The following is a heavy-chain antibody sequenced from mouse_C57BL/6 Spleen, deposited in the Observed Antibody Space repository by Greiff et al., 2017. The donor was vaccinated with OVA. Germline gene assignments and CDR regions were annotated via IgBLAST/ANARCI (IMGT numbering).Heavy chain of an antibody. Sequence: EVHLVESGGGLVKPGGSLKLSCAASGFTFSDYGMHWVRQAPEKGLEWVAYISSGSSTIYYADTVKGRFTLPRDNAKNTLFLQVTSLRSEDTAMYYCARSYYSNYGDYWGQGTTLTVSS. CDR1: GFTFSDYG. V-gene: IGHV5-17*01. CDR3: ARSYYSNYGDY. CDR2: ISSGSSTI. J-gene: IGHJ2*01. D-gene: IGHD2-5*01.